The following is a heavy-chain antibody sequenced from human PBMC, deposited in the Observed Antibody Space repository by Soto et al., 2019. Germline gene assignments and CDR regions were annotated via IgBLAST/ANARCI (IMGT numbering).Heavy chain of an antibody. CDR2: IIPILETA. J-gene: IGHJ6*04. Sequence: QVQLVQSGAEVKKPGSSVKVSCKASGGTFGRYTLSWVRQAPGQGLEWMGWIIPILETANYARRFQGRLTITADTSTGTAYMALSGLNSDDTGVYYCARGGKLGGDLDVWGKGTQVTVSS. CDR1: GGTFGRYT. CDR3: ARGGKLGGDLDV. D-gene: IGHD3-10*01. V-gene: IGHV1-69*08.